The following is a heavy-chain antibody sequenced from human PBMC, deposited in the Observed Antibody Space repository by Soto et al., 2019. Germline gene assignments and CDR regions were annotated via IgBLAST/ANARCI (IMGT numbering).Heavy chain of an antibody. D-gene: IGHD3-9*01. J-gene: IGHJ3*02. CDR2: INAGNGNT. CDR1: GDTFTSYA. V-gene: IGHV1-3*01. Sequence: ASVKVSCKACGDTFTSYAMHWVRQAPGQRLEWMGWINAGNGNTKYSQKFQGRVTITRDTSASTAYMELSSLRSEDTAVYYCARDKRRAGYYRDAFDIWGQGTMVTVSS. CDR3: ARDKRRAGYYRDAFDI.